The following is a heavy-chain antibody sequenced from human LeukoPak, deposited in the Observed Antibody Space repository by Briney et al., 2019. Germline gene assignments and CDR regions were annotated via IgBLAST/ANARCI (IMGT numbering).Heavy chain of an antibody. J-gene: IGHJ5*02. CDR1: GFTFSSHA. Sequence: GGSLRLSCVASGFTFSSHAMAWVRQAPGKGLEWVSAISGSGGSTYYADSVKGRFTISRDNSKNTLYLQMNSLRAEDTAVYYCAKGDDILTDNWFDPWGQGTLVTVSS. CDR3: AKGDDILTDNWFDP. CDR2: ISGSGGST. V-gene: IGHV3-23*01. D-gene: IGHD3-9*01.